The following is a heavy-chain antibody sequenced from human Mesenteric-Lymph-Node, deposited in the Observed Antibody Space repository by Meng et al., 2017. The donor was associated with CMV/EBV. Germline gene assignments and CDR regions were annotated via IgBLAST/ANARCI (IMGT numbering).Heavy chain of an antibody. J-gene: IGHJ6*02. Sequence: GESLKISCAVSGFTFSDYYMSWIRQAPGKGLEWISYISGSSRTIYYADSVKGRFTISRDNAKNSLFLQMTSLRAEDTAVYYCAKHLYDILTGYYHYGMDVWGQGTTVTVSS. CDR1: GFTFSDYY. V-gene: IGHV3-11*01. CDR2: ISGSSRTI. D-gene: IGHD3-9*01. CDR3: AKHLYDILTGYYHYGMDV.